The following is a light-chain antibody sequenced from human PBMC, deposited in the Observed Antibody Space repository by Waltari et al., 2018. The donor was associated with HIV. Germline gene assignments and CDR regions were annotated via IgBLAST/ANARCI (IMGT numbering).Light chain of an antibody. J-gene: IGKJ1*01. V-gene: IGKV1-39*01. Sequence: DIQITQSPSSLSASVGDRVTITCRASQSIRNYLNWYQQRPGKAPNLLIYAASSLQSRVPSRFSASGFGTDFTLTISSLQPEDFATYYCQQSYSTPRTFGQGTKVDIK. CDR1: QSIRNY. CDR2: AAS. CDR3: QQSYSTPRT.